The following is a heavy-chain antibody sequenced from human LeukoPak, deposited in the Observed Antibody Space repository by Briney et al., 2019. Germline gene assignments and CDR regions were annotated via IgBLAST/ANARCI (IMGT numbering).Heavy chain of an antibody. J-gene: IGHJ5*02. Sequence: PSETLSLTCTVSGGSISSSSYYWGWIRQPPGKGLEWIGSIYYSGSTYYNPSLKSRVTISVDTSKNQFSLKLSSVTAADTAVYYCARGPKYNWFDPWGQGTLVTVSS. CDR3: ARGPKYNWFDP. CDR2: IYYSGST. CDR1: GGSISSSSYY. V-gene: IGHV4-39*07.